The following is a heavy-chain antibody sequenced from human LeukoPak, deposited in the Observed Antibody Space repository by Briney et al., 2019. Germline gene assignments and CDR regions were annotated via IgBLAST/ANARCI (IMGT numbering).Heavy chain of an antibody. Sequence: GGSLRLSCAASGFTFSSYGMHWVRQAPGKGLEWVAVISYDGSNKYYADSVKGRFTISRDNSKNTLYLQMNSLRAEDTAVYYCAKDRVLRFLEWSPNYMDVSGKGTTVTVSS. CDR3: AKDRVLRFLEWSPNYMDV. V-gene: IGHV3-30*18. CDR2: ISYDGSNK. D-gene: IGHD3-3*01. CDR1: GFTFSSYG. J-gene: IGHJ6*03.